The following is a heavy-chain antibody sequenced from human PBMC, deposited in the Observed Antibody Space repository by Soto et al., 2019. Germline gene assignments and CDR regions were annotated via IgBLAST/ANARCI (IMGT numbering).Heavy chain of an antibody. D-gene: IGHD3-10*01. CDR2: IYHSGST. J-gene: IGHJ4*02. CDR1: GGSISSGGYS. Sequence: SETLSLTCALSGGSISSGGYSWSWIRQPPGKGLEWIGYIYHSGSTYYNPSLKSRVTISVDRSKNQFSLKLSSVTAADTAVYYCASVKGYYGSGSTGYFDYWGQGTLVTVSS. CDR3: ASVKGYYGSGSTGYFDY. V-gene: IGHV4-30-2*01.